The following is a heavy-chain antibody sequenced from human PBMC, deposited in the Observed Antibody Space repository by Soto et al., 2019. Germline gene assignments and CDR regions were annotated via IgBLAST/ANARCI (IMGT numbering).Heavy chain of an antibody. V-gene: IGHV1-2*04. CDR3: ARVGLDYDAFDI. D-gene: IGHD4-17*01. CDR2: INPNSGGT. J-gene: IGHJ3*02. Sequence: GASVKVSCKASGGTFSSYTISWVRQAPGQGLEWMGWINPNSGGTNYAQKFQGWVTMTRDTSISTAYMELSRLRSDDTAVYYCARVGLDYDAFDIWGQGTMVTVS. CDR1: GGTFSSYT.